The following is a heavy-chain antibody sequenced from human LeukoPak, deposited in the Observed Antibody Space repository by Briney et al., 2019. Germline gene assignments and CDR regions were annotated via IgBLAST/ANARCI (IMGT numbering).Heavy chain of an antibody. CDR1: GYAFTGYY. CDR2: INPNSGGT. V-gene: IGHV1-2*02. CDR3: ASLYCSSTSCHIPFDY. J-gene: IGHJ4*02. D-gene: IGHD2-2*01. Sequence: ASVKVSCKASGYAFTGYYKHWVRQAPGQRLEWMGWINPNSGGTNYAQKFQGRVTMTRDTSISTAYMELSRLRSDDTAVYYCASLYCSSTSCHIPFDYWGQGTLVTVSS.